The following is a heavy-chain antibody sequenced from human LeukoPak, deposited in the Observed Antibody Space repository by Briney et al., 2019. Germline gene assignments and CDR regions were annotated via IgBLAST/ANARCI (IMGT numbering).Heavy chain of an antibody. CDR1: GYTLTMYS. CDR3: ATGDRRNY. V-gene: IGHV1-3*04. Sequence: GASPKVSCKASGYTLTMYSVDWGRPAPGQGLEWMGWINTGNGNAKYLQKFQGRVTITRDTSASTAYMELYSLRSEDTAVYYCATGDRRNYWGQGTLVTVSS. D-gene: IGHD7-27*01. CDR2: INTGNGNA. J-gene: IGHJ4*02.